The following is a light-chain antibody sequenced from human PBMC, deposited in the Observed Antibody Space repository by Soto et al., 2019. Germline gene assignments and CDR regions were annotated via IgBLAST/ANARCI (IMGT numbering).Light chain of an antibody. CDR1: QSVSNN. J-gene: IGKJ1*01. V-gene: IGKV3D-15*01. CDR3: QQYNDWPT. Sequence: EIVLTQSPCNLSLSPGERATLSCRASQSVSNNYLAWYQQKPGQAPRLLIYGASNRATGIPDRFSGSGSGTEFTLTISSLQSEDFAVYYCQQYNDWPTFGQGTKVDIK. CDR2: GAS.